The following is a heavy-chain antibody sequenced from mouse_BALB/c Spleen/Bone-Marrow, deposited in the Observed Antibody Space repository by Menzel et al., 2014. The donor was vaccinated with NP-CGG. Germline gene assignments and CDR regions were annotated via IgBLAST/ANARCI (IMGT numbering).Heavy chain of an antibody. D-gene: IGHD2-10*01. V-gene: IGHV1-7*01. CDR1: DYTFTNYW. Sequence: VQLQQSGAEQAKPGASMKMSCKASDYTFTNYWMHWVKQRPGQGLEWIGYINPSTGYTEYNQKFEDKATLTADKSSSTAYMQLSRLTSEDSAVYYCASYRFAYWGQGTLVTVSA. CDR3: ASYRFAY. J-gene: IGHJ3*01. CDR2: INPSTGYT.